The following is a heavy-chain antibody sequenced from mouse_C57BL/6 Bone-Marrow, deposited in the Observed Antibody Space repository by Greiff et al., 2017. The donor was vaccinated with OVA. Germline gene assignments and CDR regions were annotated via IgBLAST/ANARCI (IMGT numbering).Heavy chain of an antibody. CDR3: ASTSYGYFFAY. Sequence: EVQLVESGGGLVKPGGSLKLSCAASGFTFSDYGMHWVRQAPEKGLEWVAYISSGSSTIYYADTVKGRFTISRDNAKNTLFLQMTSLRAEDTAMYECASTSYGYFFAYWGQGALVTV. V-gene: IGHV5-17*01. CDR1: GFTFSDYG. CDR2: ISSGSSTI. D-gene: IGHD2-2*01. J-gene: IGHJ3*01.